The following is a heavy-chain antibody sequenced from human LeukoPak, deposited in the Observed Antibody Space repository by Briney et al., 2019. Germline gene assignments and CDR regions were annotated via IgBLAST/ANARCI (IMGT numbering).Heavy chain of an antibody. J-gene: IGHJ3*02. CDR2: IYPGDSDT. CDR1: GYSFTSYW. D-gene: IGHD5-18*01. CDR3: ARHGDTAMVPPGDAFDI. V-gene: IGHV5-51*01. Sequence: GESLKISCKGSGYSFTSYWIGWVRQMPGKGLEWMGIIYPGDSDTRYSPSFQGQVTISADKSISTAYLQWSSLKASDTAMYYCARHGDTAMVPPGDAFDIWGQGTMVTVSS.